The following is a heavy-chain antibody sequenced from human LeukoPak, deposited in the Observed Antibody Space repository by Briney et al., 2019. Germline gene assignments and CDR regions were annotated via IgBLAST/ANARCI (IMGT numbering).Heavy chain of an antibody. CDR3: ARTHGERVVPAARGYYFDY. J-gene: IGHJ4*02. Sequence: GGSLRLSCAASGFTVSSNYMSWVRQAPGKGLEWVSVIYSGGSTYYADSVKGRFTISRDNSKNTLYLQMNSPRAEDTAVYYCARTHGERVVPAARGYYFDYWGQGTLVTVSS. V-gene: IGHV3-53*01. CDR2: IYSGGST. CDR1: GFTVSSNY. D-gene: IGHD2-2*01.